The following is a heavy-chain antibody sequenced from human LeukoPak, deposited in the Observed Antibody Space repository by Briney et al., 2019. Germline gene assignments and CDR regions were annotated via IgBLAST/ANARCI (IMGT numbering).Heavy chain of an antibody. CDR2: INHSGST. J-gene: IGHJ5*02. V-gene: IGHV4-34*01. D-gene: IGHD1-1*01. CDR1: GGSFSGYY. Sequence: PSQRLSLTCAVYGGSFSGYYWSWIRQPPGKGLEWIGEINHSGSTNYNPSLKSRVTISVDTSKNQFSLKLSSVTAADTAVYYCARLGTNWFDPWGQGTLVTVSS. CDR3: ARLGTNWFDP.